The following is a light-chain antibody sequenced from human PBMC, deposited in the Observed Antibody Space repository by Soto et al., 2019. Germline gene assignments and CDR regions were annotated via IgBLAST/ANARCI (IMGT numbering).Light chain of an antibody. J-gene: IGKJ2*01. CDR3: QQYGSSPYT. CDR1: QSVSSSY. CDR2: GAS. Sequence: EIVLTQSPGTLSLSPGERATLSCRASQSVSSSYLAWYQQKPGQAPRLLIYGASNRATGIPDTFRGSGSGTDFTLTISRLEPEDFAIYYCQQYGSSPYTFGQGTKREIK. V-gene: IGKV3-20*01.